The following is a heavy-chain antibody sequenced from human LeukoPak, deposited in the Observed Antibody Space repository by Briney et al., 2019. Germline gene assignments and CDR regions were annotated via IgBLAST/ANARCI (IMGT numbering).Heavy chain of an antibody. D-gene: IGHD6-13*01. CDR2: IDPSGGST. V-gene: IGHV1-46*01. J-gene: IGHJ4*02. Sequence: ASVKVSCKASGYSFSSYYIHWVRQAPGQGLEWMGIIDPSGGSTSHAQKFQGRVTMTRDTSTSTVYTELSSLRSEDTAVYYCARGEQLGLFYYWGQGTLVTVSS. CDR3: ARGEQLGLFYY. CDR1: GYSFSSYY.